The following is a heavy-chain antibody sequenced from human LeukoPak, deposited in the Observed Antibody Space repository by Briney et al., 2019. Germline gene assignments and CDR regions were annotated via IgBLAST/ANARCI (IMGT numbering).Heavy chain of an antibody. D-gene: IGHD3-3*01. J-gene: IGHJ4*02. V-gene: IGHV1-18*01. Sequence: GASVKVSCKASGYTSNSYGISWVRQAPGQGLEWMGYINAYDGNTNYAQNFQGRVTMTTDTSTTTGYMELRSLRSDDTAVYYCARVGTITIFGGDYWGQGTLVTVSS. CDR3: ARVGTITIFGGDY. CDR2: INAYDGNT. CDR1: GYTSNSYG.